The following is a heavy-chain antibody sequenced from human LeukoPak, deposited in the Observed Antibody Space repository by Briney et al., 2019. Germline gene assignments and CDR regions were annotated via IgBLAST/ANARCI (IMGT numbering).Heavy chain of an antibody. V-gene: IGHV3-7*01. CDR1: GFTFRSYW. Sequence: PGGSLRLSCAASGFTFRSYWMSWVRQAPGKGLEGVADIKEDGSEKYYVDSVKGRFTISRDNAKNSLSLQMNSLRVEDTAVYYCARAPFRAGWFDGMDVWGQGTTVTVSS. J-gene: IGHJ6*02. CDR3: ARAPFRAGWFDGMDV. CDR2: IKEDGSEK. D-gene: IGHD3-10*01.